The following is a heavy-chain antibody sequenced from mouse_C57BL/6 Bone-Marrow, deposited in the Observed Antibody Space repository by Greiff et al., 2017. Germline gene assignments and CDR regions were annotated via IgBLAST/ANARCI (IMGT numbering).Heavy chain of an antibody. CDR3: ARYYGGNLYFDV. CDR1: GFSLTSYG. Sequence: QVQLQQSGPGLVQPSQSLSITCTVSGFSLTSYGVHWVRQSPGKGLEWLGVLWSGGSPDYNAAFISRLSISKDNSNRQFFFKMNSLQAYDTAIYYCARYYGGNLYFDVWGTGTTVTVSS. V-gene: IGHV2-2*01. J-gene: IGHJ1*03. D-gene: IGHD1-1*01. CDR2: LWSGGSP.